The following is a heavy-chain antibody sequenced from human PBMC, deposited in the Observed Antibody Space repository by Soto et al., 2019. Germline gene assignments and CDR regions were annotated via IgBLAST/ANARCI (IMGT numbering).Heavy chain of an antibody. CDR3: AGTTSLQRYYMDV. CDR2: TYYRSRWYN. D-gene: IGHD1-7*01. J-gene: IGHJ6*03. Sequence: SQTPPPPLPLPGERFFSKSAPWNWTRRSQSRGLEWLGRTYYRSRWYNDYAVSVKSRITVNPDTSKNQFSLHLNSVTPEDTAVYYCAGTTSLQRYYMDVWDKGTTVTVSS. V-gene: IGHV6-1*01. CDR1: GERFFSKSAP.